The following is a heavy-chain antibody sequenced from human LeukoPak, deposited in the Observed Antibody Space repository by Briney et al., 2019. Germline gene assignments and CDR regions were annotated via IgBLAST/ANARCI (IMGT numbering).Heavy chain of an antibody. D-gene: IGHD3-22*01. V-gene: IGHV1-2*02. J-gene: IGHJ4*02. CDR1: GYTFTGYY. Sequence: ASVRVSCKASGYTFTGYYMHWVRQAPGEGGEWVGWINPNSGGTNYAQKFQGRVTMTRDPSISTAYMELSRLRSDDTAVYYCARDRDDSSGYYRETLFDYWGQGTLVTVSS. CDR3: ARDRDDSSGYYRETLFDY. CDR2: INPNSGGT.